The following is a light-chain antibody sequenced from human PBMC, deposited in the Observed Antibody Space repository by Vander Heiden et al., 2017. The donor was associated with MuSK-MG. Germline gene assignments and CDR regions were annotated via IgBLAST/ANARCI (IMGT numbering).Light chain of an antibody. CDR3: SSYTSSSTVV. Sequence: QSALTQPASRSGSPGQSITISCTGTSSDVGGYNYVSWYQQHPGKAPKLMIYDVSNRPSGVSNRFSGSKSGNTASLTISGLQAEDEADYYCSSYTSSSTVVFGGGTKLTVL. V-gene: IGLV2-14*01. J-gene: IGLJ2*01. CDR2: DVS. CDR1: SSDVGGYNY.